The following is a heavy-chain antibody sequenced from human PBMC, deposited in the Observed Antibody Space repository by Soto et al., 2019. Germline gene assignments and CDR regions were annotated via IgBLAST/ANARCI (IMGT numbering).Heavy chain of an antibody. V-gene: IGHV3-9*01. J-gene: IGHJ4*02. D-gene: IGHD3-10*01. CDR2: ISWNSGSV. Sequence: EVQLVKSGGGLLQPGRSLRLSCAASGFTFDDYAMHWVRQAPGKGLEWVSGISWNSGSVGYADSVKGRFTISRDNAKNSLYLQMNGLRPQDTALYYCAKDVSASGSFFDYWGQGTLVTVSS. CDR3: AKDVSASGSFFDY. CDR1: GFTFDDYA.